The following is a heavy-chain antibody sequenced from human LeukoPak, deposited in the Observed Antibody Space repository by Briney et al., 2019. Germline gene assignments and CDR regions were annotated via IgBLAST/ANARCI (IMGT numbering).Heavy chain of an antibody. Sequence: PSETLSLTCAVSGGSISSSNWWSWVRPPPGKGLEWIGEIYHSGSTNYNPSLKSRVTISVDKSKNQFSLKLSSVTAADTAVYYCARDLLWFGELLGSYYYYGMDVWGQGTTVTVSS. D-gene: IGHD3-10*01. CDR1: GGSISSSNW. J-gene: IGHJ6*02. CDR2: IYHSGST. V-gene: IGHV4-4*02. CDR3: ARDLLWFGELLGSYYYYGMDV.